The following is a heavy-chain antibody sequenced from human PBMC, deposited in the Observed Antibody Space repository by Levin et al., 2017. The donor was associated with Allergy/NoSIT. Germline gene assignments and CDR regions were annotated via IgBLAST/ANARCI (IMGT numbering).Heavy chain of an antibody. CDR2: IVVGSGNT. Sequence: SVKVSCKASGFTFTSSAVQWVRQARGQRLEWIGWIVVGSGNTNYAQKFQERVTITRDMSTSTAYMELSSLRSEDTAVYYCAAGTYYYDSSGYYYEWGQGTLVTVSS. CDR1: GFTFTSSA. J-gene: IGHJ4*02. D-gene: IGHD3-22*01. CDR3: AAGTYYYDSSGYYYE. V-gene: IGHV1-58*01.